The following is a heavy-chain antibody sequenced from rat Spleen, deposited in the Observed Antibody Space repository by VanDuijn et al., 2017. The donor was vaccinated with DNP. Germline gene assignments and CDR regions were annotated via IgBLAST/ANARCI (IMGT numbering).Heavy chain of an antibody. CDR1: GFTFSDYN. V-gene: IGHV5-7*01. CDR2: ISYDGSST. J-gene: IGHJ2*01. Sequence: EVQLVESGGGLVQPGRSLKLSCAASGFTFSDYNMAWVRQAPKKGLEWVATISYDGSSTYYRDSVKGRFTISRDHAKSTLYLQMDSLRSEDTATYYCVRQGGTTEDYWGQGVMVTVSS. D-gene: IGHD1-5*01. CDR3: VRQGGTTEDY.